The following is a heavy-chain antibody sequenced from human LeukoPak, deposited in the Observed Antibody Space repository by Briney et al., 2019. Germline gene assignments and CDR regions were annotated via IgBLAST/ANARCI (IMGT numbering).Heavy chain of an antibody. Sequence: SQTLSLTCAISGDSVSSNSAAWNWIRQSPSRGLEWLGRTYYRSKWYNDYAVSVKSRITINPDTSKNQFSLQLNSSTPEDTAVYYCARSVGASLEPVDYWGQGTLLTVSS. CDR2: TYYRSKWYN. CDR3: ARSVGASLEPVDY. D-gene: IGHD1-26*01. V-gene: IGHV6-1*01. CDR1: GDSVSSNSAA. J-gene: IGHJ4*02.